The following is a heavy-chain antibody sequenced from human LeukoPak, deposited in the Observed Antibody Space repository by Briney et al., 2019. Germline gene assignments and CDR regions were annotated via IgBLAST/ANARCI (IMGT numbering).Heavy chain of an antibody. V-gene: IGHV4-59*01. D-gene: IGHD3-22*01. CDR2: IYYSGIT. CDR3: ARVEGYYYDSSGFYST. CDR1: GGSITSYY. J-gene: IGHJ1*01. Sequence: PSETLSLTCTVSGGSITSYYWSWIRQPPGKGLESIGYIYYSGITNYNPSLKNRVTISVDTSKNQFSLKLSSVTAADTAVYYCARVEGYYYDSSGFYSTWGQGTLVTVSS.